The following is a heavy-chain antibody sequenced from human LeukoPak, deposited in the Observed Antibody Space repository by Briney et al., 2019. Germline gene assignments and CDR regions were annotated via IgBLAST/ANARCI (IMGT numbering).Heavy chain of an antibody. Sequence: GGSLRLSCAASGFTFTTYWMGWVRQAPGKGLEWVANIKQDGTEKYYVDSVKGRFTISRDNAKNSLSLQMNSLRAEDTAVYYCARPLMYYYGSETYFWFHPWGQGTLVTVSS. V-gene: IGHV3-7*01. J-gene: IGHJ5*02. CDR3: ARPLMYYYGSETYFWFHP. D-gene: IGHD3-10*01. CDR2: IKQDGTEK. CDR1: GFTFTTYW.